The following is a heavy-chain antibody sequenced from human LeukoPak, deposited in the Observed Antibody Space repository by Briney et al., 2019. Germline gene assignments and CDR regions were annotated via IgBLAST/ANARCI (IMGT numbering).Heavy chain of an antibody. CDR3: AKRGVVIRVILVGFHKEAYYFDS. CDR2: IYSGGST. Sequence: PGGSLRLSCAASGFSVSSTYMSWVRQPPGKELEWVSVIYSGGSTFYADSVKGRFTISRDNPKNTLYLQMNSLRAEDTAVYFCAKRGVVIRVILVGFHKEAYYFDSWGQGALVTVSS. V-gene: IGHV3-53*01. J-gene: IGHJ4*02. CDR1: GFSVSSTY. D-gene: IGHD3-22*01.